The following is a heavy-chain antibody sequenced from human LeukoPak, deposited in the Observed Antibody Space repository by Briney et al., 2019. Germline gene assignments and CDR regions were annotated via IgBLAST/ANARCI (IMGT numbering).Heavy chain of an antibody. Sequence: GGSLRLSCAASGFTFSSYGMHWVRQAPGKGLEWVASIGKDGSEKSYVDSVKGRFTISRDNARNSLYLQMSSLRVEDTAVYYCTRDIVYLQLEYWGQGALVTVSS. J-gene: IGHJ4*02. CDR3: TRDIVYLQLEY. CDR2: IGKDGSEK. D-gene: IGHD2-15*01. V-gene: IGHV3-7*01. CDR1: GFTFSSYG.